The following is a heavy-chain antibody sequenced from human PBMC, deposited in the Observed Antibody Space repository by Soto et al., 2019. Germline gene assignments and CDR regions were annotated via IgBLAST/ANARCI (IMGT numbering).Heavy chain of an antibody. J-gene: IGHJ4*02. CDR2: ISRTGGST. CDR3: AKNPLLGQWLEPFDY. D-gene: IGHD6-19*01. Sequence: EVQLLESGGGLVQPGGSLRLSCGVSGFTFRNYAMSWVRQAPGKGLEWVSTISRTGGSTYYADSAKGRFIISRDNGKNTLFMQMNALRAEDTAVYYCAKNPLLGQWLEPFDYWGQGNLVTGSS. CDR1: GFTFRNYA. V-gene: IGHV3-23*01.